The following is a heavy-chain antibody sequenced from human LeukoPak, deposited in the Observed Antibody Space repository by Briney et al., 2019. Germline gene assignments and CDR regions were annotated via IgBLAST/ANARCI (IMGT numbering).Heavy chain of an antibody. V-gene: IGHV4-61*02. J-gene: IGHJ5*02. CDR1: GGSISSGSYY. Sequence: PTQTLSLTCTVSGGSISSGSYYWRWIRQPAGKGLEWLGRIYTSGSTNHNPSLKSRVTISVGTSKNQFSLKLSSVTAADTAVYYCARESGASGDYDFWSGYYNWFDPWGQGTLVTVSS. CDR3: ARESGASGDYDFWSGYYNWFDP. CDR2: IYTSGST. D-gene: IGHD3-3*01.